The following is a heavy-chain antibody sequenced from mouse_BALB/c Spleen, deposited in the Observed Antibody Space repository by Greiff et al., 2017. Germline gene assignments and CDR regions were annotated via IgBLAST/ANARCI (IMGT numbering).Heavy chain of an antibody. V-gene: IGHV3-2*02. CDR2: ISYSGST. Sequence: EVKLMESGPGLVKPSQSLSLTCTVTGYSITSDYAWNWIRQFPGNKLEWMGYISYSGSTSYNPSLNSRISITRDTSKNQFFLQLNSVTTEDTATYYCARALASTVVSHAMDYWGQGTSVTVSS. CDR3: ARALASTVVSHAMDY. J-gene: IGHJ4*01. D-gene: IGHD1-1*01. CDR1: GYSITSDYA.